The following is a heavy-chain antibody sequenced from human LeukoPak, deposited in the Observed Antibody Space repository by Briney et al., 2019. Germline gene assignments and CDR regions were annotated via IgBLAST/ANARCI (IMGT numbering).Heavy chain of an antibody. J-gene: IGHJ4*01. CDR2: IYYSGST. CDR3: ARLDGDHNNGRFDY. V-gene: IGHV4-39*01. CDR1: GSSISNSIYY. D-gene: IGHD5-24*01. Sequence: SETLSLTCTVSGSSISNSIYYWGWVRQPPGKGLEWIGSIYYSGSTYYTPSLKRRVTMSVDTSKNQFSLKLRSMTAADTAVYFCARLDGDHNNGRFDYWGHGTLVTVSS.